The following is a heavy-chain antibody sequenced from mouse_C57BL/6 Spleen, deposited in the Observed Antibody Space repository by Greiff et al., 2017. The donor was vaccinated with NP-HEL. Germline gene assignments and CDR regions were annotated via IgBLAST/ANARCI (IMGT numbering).Heavy chain of an antibody. CDR3: ARDELMDY. V-gene: IGHV5-16*01. CDR2: INYDGSST. Sequence: EVKVVESEGVLVQPGSSMKLSCTASGFTFSDYYMAWVRQVPEKGLEWVANINYDGSSTYYLDSLKSRFIISRDNAKNILYLQMSSLKSEDTATEYCARDELMDYWGQGTSVTVSS. J-gene: IGHJ4*01. CDR1: GFTFSDYY. D-gene: IGHD1-3*01.